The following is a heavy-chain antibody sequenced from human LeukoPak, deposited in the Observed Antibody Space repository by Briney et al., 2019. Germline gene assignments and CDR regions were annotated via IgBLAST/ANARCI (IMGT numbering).Heavy chain of an antibody. CDR2: ISTSSSTI. Sequence: GGSLRLSCAASGFTFSAYSVNWVRQAPGKGLEWVSYISTSSSTIYYADSVKGRFTISRDSAKNSLYLQMNSLRDEDTAVYYCARGRSGYDSWGQGTLVTVSS. CDR3: ARGRSGYDS. CDR1: GFTFSAYS. J-gene: IGHJ4*02. D-gene: IGHD5-12*01. V-gene: IGHV3-48*02.